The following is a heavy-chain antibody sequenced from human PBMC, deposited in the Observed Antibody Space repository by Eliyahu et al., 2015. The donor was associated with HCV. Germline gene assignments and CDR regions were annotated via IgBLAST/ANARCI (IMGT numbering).Heavy chain of an antibody. CDR2: ISSRSXPI. CDR3: ARAFGTPDGFDI. D-gene: IGHD1-1*01. J-gene: IGHJ3*02. Sequence: QVQLVESGGGLVKPGGSLRLSCATSGFXFSDYYMSWIRQAPGKGLEWVSYISSRSXPINYADSVKGRFTISRDNAKNSLYLQMTSLRAEDTAVYYCARAFGTPDGFDIWGQGTMVTVSS. V-gene: IGHV3-11*01. CDR1: GFXFSDYY.